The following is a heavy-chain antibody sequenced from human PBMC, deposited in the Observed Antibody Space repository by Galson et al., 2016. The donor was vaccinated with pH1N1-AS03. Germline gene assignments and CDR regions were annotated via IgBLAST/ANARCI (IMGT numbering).Heavy chain of an antibody. V-gene: IGHV3-11*01. CDR2: ISSSGSSM. Sequence: SLRLSCAASGLTFSDYSMNWIRQAPGKGLEWISYISSSGSSMWHADFMKGRCTISRDNAKNSLFLEMNSLGAEDTAVYYCVRGGRGDPFDIWGQGTLVTVSS. CDR1: GLTFSDYS. J-gene: IGHJ3*02. D-gene: IGHD3-3*01. CDR3: VRGGRGDPFDI.